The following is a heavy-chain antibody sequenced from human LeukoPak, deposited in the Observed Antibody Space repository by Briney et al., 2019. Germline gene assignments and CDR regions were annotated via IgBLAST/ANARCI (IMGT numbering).Heavy chain of an antibody. V-gene: IGHV4-31*03. CDR1: GGSISRGGYS. CDR2: IYYSGSA. CDR3: ARDLAGIGD. D-gene: IGHD1-14*01. J-gene: IGHJ4*02. Sequence: SETLSLTCTVSGGSISRGGYSWSWFRQHPGKGLEWIGYIYYSGSAYYNPSLKSRVTVSVDTSKNQFSLKLNSVTAADTAVYYCARDLAGIGDWGQGTLVTVSS.